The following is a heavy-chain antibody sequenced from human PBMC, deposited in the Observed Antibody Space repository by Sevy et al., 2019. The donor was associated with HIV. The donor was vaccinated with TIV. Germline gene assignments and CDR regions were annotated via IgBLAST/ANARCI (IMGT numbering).Heavy chain of an antibody. Sequence: GESLKISCKGSGYSFTSYWIGWVRQMPGKGLEWMGIIYPGDSDTRYSPSFQGQVTISADKSIGTAYLQWSSLKASDTAMYYCARLDGSGSYYNPDFDYWGQGTLVTVSS. J-gene: IGHJ4*02. CDR2: IYPGDSDT. V-gene: IGHV5-51*01. CDR1: GYSFTSYW. CDR3: ARLDGSGSYYNPDFDY. D-gene: IGHD3-10*01.